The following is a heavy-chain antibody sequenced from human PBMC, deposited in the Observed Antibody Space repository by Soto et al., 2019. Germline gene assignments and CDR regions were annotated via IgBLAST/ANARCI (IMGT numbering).Heavy chain of an antibody. J-gene: IGHJ5*02. CDR1: GGSISSGGYS. CDR3: ARDQLEGNWFDP. CDR2: IYHSGST. V-gene: IGHV4-30-2*01. Sequence: QLQLQESGSGLVRPSQTLSLTCAVSGGSISSGGYSWNWIRQPPGKGLEWIGYIYHSGSTLYNPSLKSLVTISVDKSKNHFSLKPTSVTAADTAVYYCARDQLEGNWFDPWGQGTLVTVSS. D-gene: IGHD1-1*01.